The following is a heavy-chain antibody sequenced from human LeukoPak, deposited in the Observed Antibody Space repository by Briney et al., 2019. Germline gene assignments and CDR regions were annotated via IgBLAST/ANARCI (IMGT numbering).Heavy chain of an antibody. CDR2: ISPYDGNT. Sequence: ASVKVSCKASGYTFTDYGINWVRQAPGQGLEWMGWISPYDGNTNYAQKLQGRVTITTDTSTNTAYMELRSLRSDDTAVYYCARGTTREYYFDYWGQGTLVTVSS. J-gene: IGHJ4*02. V-gene: IGHV1-18*01. CDR3: ARGTTREYYFDY. CDR1: GYTFTDYG. D-gene: IGHD1-7*01.